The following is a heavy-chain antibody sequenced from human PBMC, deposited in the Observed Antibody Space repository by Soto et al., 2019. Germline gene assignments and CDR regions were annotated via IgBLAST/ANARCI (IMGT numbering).Heavy chain of an antibody. CDR2: INSDGSST. CDR3: ARGYYDYGDYVLDY. J-gene: IGHJ4*02. CDR1: GFTFSSYW. Sequence: GGSLRLSCAASGFTFSSYWMHWVRQAPGKGLVWVSRINSDGSSTSYADSVKGRFTISRDNAKNTLYLQMNSLRAEDTAVYYCARGYYDYGDYVLDYWGQGTLVTVSS. V-gene: IGHV3-74*01. D-gene: IGHD4-17*01.